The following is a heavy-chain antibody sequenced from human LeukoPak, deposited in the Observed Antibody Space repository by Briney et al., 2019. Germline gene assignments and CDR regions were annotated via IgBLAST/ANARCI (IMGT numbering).Heavy chain of an antibody. D-gene: IGHD6-13*01. CDR3: AKDLVFSYSSGWLDY. CDR2: IRYDGSNK. CDR1: GFTFSSYG. Sequence: GGSLRLSCAASGFTFSSYGMHWVRQAPGKGLEWVAFIRYDGSNKYYADSVKGRFTISRDNSKNTLYLQMNSLRAEDTAVYYCAKDLVFSYSSGWLDYWGQGTLVTVSS. J-gene: IGHJ4*02. V-gene: IGHV3-30*02.